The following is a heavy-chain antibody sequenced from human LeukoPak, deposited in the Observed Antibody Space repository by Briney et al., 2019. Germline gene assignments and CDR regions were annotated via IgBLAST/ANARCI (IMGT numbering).Heavy chain of an antibody. D-gene: IGHD3-16*01. CDR1: GFTFSSYA. CDR3: AEVDYDWDFDY. Sequence: GGSLRLSCAASGFTFSSYAMNWLRQAPGKGLEWVSTISGGGASTFYADSVRGRFTISRDNSKNTLYLQMNSLRAEDTAIYYCAEVDYDWDFDYWGQGTLVTVSS. CDR2: ISGGGAST. V-gene: IGHV3-23*01. J-gene: IGHJ4*02.